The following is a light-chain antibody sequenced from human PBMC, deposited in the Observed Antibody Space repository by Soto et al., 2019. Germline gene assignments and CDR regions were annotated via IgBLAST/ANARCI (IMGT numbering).Light chain of an antibody. CDR3: SSYAGNNKHV. J-gene: IGLJ1*01. V-gene: IGLV2-14*01. CDR1: SSDIGAYNY. Sequence: QSVLTQPASVSGSPGQSITISCTGTSSDIGAYNYVSWYQQHPGKAPKLMISEVSNRPSGISIRFSGSKSGNTASLTISGLQAEDEADYYCSSYAGNNKHVFGTGTKVTVL. CDR2: EVS.